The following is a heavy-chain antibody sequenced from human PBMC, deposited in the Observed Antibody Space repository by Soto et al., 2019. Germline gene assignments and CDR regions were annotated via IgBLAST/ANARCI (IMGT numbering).Heavy chain of an antibody. CDR3: ARDNDRQQLGGNYYYIMDV. CDR1: GETFRTSA. J-gene: IGHJ6*01. V-gene: IGHV1-69*01. D-gene: IGHD1-1*01. CDR2: IMPVFPTP. Sequence: SLVKVYCKTAGETFRTSATSWLRQTNRQGLEWMGGIMPVFPTPDYAQKFQGRVTITADESTGTAYMELSSLRSEDTAVYYCARDNDRQQLGGNYYYIMDVWGQGTTVTSPQ.